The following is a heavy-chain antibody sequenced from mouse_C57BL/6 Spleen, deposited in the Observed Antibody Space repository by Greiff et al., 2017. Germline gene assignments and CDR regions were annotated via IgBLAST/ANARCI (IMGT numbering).Heavy chain of an antibody. CDR2: IDPSDSYT. V-gene: IGHV1-69*01. CDR3: ARRASALDY. Sequence: QVQLQQPGAELVMPGASVKLSCKASGYTFTSYWMHWVKQRPGQGLEWIGEIDPSDSYTNYNQKLKGKSTLTVDKSSSTAYMQLSSLTSEDSAVYYCARRASALDYWGQGTTLTVSS. CDR1: GYTFTSYW. J-gene: IGHJ2*01.